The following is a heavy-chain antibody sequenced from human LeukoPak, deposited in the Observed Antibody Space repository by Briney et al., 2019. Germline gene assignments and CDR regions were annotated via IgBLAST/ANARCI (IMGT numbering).Heavy chain of an antibody. CDR1: GFTFSSYW. V-gene: IGHV3-7*01. D-gene: IGHD6-13*01. CDR2: IKQDGSEK. CDR3: ARVSGWGSFSSWSYDAFDI. Sequence: PGGSLRLSCAASGFTFSSYWMSWVRQAPGRGLEWVANIKQDGSEKYYVDSVKGRFTISRDNAKNSLYLQMNSLRAEDTAVYYCARVSGWGSFSSWSYDAFDIWGQGTMVTVSS. J-gene: IGHJ3*02.